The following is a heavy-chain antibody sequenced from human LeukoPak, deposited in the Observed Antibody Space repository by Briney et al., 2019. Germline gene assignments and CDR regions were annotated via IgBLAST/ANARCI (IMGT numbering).Heavy chain of an antibody. CDR3: ARSIPRYDGSAYYPDY. V-gene: IGHV3-33*01. CDR2: IWYDGSND. Sequence: GRSLRLSCAASGFTLSGYGMHWVRQAPGKGLEWVAVIWYDGSNDDYADSVKGRFTISRDNSKNTLYLQMNSLRAEDTAVYYCARSIPRYDGSAYYPDYWGQGTLVTVSS. D-gene: IGHD3-22*01. CDR1: GFTLSGYG. J-gene: IGHJ4*02.